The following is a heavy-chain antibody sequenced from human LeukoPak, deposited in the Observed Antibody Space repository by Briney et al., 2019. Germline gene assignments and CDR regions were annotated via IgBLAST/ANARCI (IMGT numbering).Heavy chain of an antibody. J-gene: IGHJ4*02. V-gene: IGHV3-23*01. D-gene: IGHD3-10*01. CDR3: AKGHRLWFGESLPTYFDY. Sequence: GGSLRLSCAASGFTFSSYAMSWVRQAPGKGLEWVSAISGSGGSTYYADSVKGRFTISRDNSKNTLYLQMNSLRAEDTAVYYCAKGHRLWFGESLPTYFDYWGQGTLVTVSS. CDR2: ISGSGGST. CDR1: GFTFSSYA.